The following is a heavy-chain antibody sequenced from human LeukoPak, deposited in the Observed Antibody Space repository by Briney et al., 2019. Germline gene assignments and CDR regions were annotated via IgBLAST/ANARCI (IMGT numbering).Heavy chain of an antibody. CDR1: GYTFTGYY. J-gene: IGHJ4*02. D-gene: IGHD5-12*01. V-gene: IGHV1-2*02. Sequence: ASVKVSCKASGYTFTGYYMHWVRQAPGQGLEWMGWINPNSGGTNYAQKFQGRVTMTRDTSISTAYMELSRLRSDDTAVYYCARDLEMATIYLGGLDYWGQGTLVTVSS. CDR2: INPNSGGT. CDR3: ARDLEMATIYLGGLDY.